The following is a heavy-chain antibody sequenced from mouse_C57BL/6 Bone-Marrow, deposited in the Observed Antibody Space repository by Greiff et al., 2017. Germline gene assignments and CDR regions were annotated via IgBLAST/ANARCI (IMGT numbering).Heavy chain of an antibody. CDR2: IDPETGGT. CDR3: TRWDYGSSWAY. V-gene: IGHV1-15*01. J-gene: IGHJ3*01. Sequence: QVQLQQSGAELVRPGASVTLSCKASGYTFTDYEMHWVKQTPVHGLEWIGAIDPETGGTAYNQKFKGKAILTADKSSSTAYMELRSLTSEDSAVYYCTRWDYGSSWAYWCQGTLVTVSA. CDR1: GYTFTDYE. D-gene: IGHD1-1*01.